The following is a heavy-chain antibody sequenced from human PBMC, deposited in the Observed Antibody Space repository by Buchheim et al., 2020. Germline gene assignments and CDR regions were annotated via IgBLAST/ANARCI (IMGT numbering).Heavy chain of an antibody. D-gene: IGHD2-15*01. Sequence: EVQLLESGGGLVQPGGSLRLSCAASGFTFSSYVMTWVRQAPGKGLEWVSVISGAGDSTYYADSVKGRFTISRDNSMNTLYLQVNRLTAEDTALYYCAKGKWAVVGPIDPYDIWGQGTL. V-gene: IGHV3-23*01. J-gene: IGHJ4*02. CDR1: GFTFSSYV. CDR3: AKGKWAVVGPIDPYDI. CDR2: ISGAGDST.